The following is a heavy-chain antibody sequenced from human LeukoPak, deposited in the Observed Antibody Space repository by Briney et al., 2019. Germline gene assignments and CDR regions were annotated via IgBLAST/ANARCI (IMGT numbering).Heavy chain of an antibody. V-gene: IGHV1-69*05. CDR1: GRTFSSHA. Sequence: ASAKVSCKASGRTFSSHAISWVRQAPGQGLEWMGVINPIFHTPTYAKKFQGRLTITKDESMSTASMDLSSLISDDTAVYYCARGRTTGEFDYWGQGTLVTVSS. J-gene: IGHJ4*02. CDR3: ARGRTTGEFDY. D-gene: IGHD4-11*01. CDR2: INPIFHTP.